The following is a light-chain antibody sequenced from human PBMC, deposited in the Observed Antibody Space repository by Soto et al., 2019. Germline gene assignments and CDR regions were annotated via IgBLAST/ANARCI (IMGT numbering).Light chain of an antibody. J-gene: IGKJ2*01. CDR3: QQYYSPPRYT. CDR1: QNVLYSSNQKNV. Sequence: DIVMTQSPEYLAVSLGERATINCKSSQNVLYSSNQKNVIAWYQQKPGQPPKLIIYGASTRESGVPDRFSGSGAGRDFTLTISSLQAEDVAVYYGQQYYSPPRYTFGQGPRLEIK. CDR2: GAS. V-gene: IGKV4-1*01.